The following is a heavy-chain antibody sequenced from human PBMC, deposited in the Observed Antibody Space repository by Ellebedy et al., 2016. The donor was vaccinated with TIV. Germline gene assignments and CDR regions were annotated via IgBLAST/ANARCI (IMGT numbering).Heavy chain of an antibody. CDR2: INHSGST. D-gene: IGHD4-17*01. CDR3: ARGTGTVTSVGVFDY. V-gene: IGHV4-34*01. Sequence: MPSETLSLTCAVYGGSFSGYYWSWIRQPPGKGLEWIGEINHSGSTNYNPSPKSRVTISVDTSKNQFSLKLSSVTAADTAVYYCARGTGTVTSVGVFDYWGQGTLVTVSS. CDR1: GGSFSGYY. J-gene: IGHJ4*02.